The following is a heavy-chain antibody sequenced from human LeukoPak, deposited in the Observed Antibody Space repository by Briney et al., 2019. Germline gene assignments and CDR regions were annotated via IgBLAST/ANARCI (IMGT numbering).Heavy chain of an antibody. CDR3: AMGEGAADY. CDR2: INPNSGGT. Sequence: ASVKVSCKASGYTFTSYGISWVRQAPGQGLEWMGWINPNSGGTNYAQKFQGRVTMTRDTSTSTVYMELSSLRSEDTAVYYCAMGEGAADYWGQGTLVTVSS. V-gene: IGHV1-2*02. D-gene: IGHD1-26*01. CDR1: GYTFTSYG. J-gene: IGHJ4*02.